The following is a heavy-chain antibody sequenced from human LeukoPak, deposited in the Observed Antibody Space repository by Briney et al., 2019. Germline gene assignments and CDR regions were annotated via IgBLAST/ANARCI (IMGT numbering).Heavy chain of an antibody. J-gene: IGHJ3*02. CDR3: ARDRIAARRAFDI. D-gene: IGHD6-6*01. V-gene: IGHV4-59*01. CDR2: IYYSGST. CDR1: GGSISSYY. Sequence: SETLSLTCTASGGSISSYYWSWIRQPPGKGLEWIGYIYYSGSTNYNPSLKSRVTISVDTSKNQFSLKLSSVTAADTAVYYCARDRIAARRAFDIWGQGTMVTVSS.